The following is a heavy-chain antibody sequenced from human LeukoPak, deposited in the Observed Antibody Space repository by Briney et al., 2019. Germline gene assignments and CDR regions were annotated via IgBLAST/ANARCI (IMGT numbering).Heavy chain of an antibody. D-gene: IGHD6-13*01. CDR1: GASISSYY. V-gene: IGHV4-59*01. Sequence: PSETLSLTCTVSGASISSYYWSWIRQPPGKGLEWIGSIYYSGITNFNPSLNNPSLKSRVTISVDASKNQFSLKLSSMTAADTAVYYCASGPYPAAGTDHQFDYWGQGTLVTVSS. CDR3: ASGPYPAAGTDHQFDY. J-gene: IGHJ4*02. CDR2: IYYSGIT.